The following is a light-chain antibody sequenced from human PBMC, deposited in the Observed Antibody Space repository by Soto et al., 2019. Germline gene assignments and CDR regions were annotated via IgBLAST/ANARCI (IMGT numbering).Light chain of an antibody. CDR1: LSLPSRS. J-gene: IGKJ1*01. V-gene: IGKV3-20*01. Sequence: ELVLTQSPGTLSLSPGDRATLSCRASLSLPSRSLAWYQQRPGQAPRVLISAASTRAADIPDRFSGSGSGTDFTLTINRLEPEDFAVYFCQQYGGSPRTFGQGTRVEIK. CDR3: QQYGGSPRT. CDR2: AAS.